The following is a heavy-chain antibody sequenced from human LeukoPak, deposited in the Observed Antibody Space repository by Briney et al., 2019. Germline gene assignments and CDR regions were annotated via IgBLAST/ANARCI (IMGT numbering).Heavy chain of an antibody. D-gene: IGHD2-2*01. CDR3: AKNHEHGRYAGFDF. CDR2: ISGNGGNT. J-gene: IGHJ3*01. Sequence: PGGSLRLSCAASGFTISSYAMSWVRQAPRKGLEWVSAISGNGGNTYYADSVKGRFSVSRDNSKNMVYLELNSLRSEATAIYSCAKNHEHGRYAGFDFWAEGALVAVSS. CDR1: GFTISSYA. V-gene: IGHV3-23*01.